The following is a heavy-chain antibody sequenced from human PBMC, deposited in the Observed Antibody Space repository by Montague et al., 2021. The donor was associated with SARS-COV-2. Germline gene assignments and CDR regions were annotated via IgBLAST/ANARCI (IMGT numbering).Heavy chain of an antibody. CDR2: MYYSGST. CDR1: GGSTTYYY. D-gene: IGHD2-8*01. Sequence: SETLSLTCIVSGGSTTYYYWSWIRQSPGKGLEWIGYMYYSGSTNYNPSLKSRVTMSIDRSMNQFSLKLRSVTAADTAVYYCARVARYCTNGVCQTYYYYGRDGGGQGTTGTV. J-gene: IGHJ6*02. V-gene: IGHV4-59*01. CDR3: ARVARYCTNGVCQTYYYYGRDG.